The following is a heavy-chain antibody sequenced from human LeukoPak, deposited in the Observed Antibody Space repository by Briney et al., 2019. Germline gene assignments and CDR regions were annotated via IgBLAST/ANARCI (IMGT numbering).Heavy chain of an antibody. Sequence: ASVKVSCKASGYTFTSYAMHWVRQAPGQRLEWMGWINAGNGNTKYSQKFQGRVTITRDTSASTAYMELSSLRSEDTAVYYCARGVYYDSSGYYLWGQGTLVTVSS. V-gene: IGHV1-3*01. D-gene: IGHD3-22*01. CDR1: GYTFTSYA. J-gene: IGHJ4*02. CDR3: ARGVYYDSSGYYL. CDR2: INAGNGNT.